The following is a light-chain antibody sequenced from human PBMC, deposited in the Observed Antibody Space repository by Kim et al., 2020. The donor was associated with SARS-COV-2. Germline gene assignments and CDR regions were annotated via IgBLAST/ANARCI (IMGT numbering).Light chain of an antibody. CDR1: PSVSSY. J-gene: IGKJ5*01. Sequence: PGERATLSCRASPSVSSYLAWYQQKPGQAPRLLIYDASNRATGIPARFSGSGSGTDFTLTISSLEPEDFAVYYCQQRSNWPPEITFGQGTRLEIK. CDR3: QQRSNWPPEIT. V-gene: IGKV3-11*01. CDR2: DAS.